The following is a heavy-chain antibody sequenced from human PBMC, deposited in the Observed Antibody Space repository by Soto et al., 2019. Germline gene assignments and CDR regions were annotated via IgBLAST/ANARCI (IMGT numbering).Heavy chain of an antibody. Sequence: ASVKVSCKASGYMFTGYYLHWVRQAPGQGREWMGWINTNSDVTNYAQNFQGRVTMTRDTSTSTADMELSRLTSDDTAVYYCAREVPYFDTRGLDPRGQGNLVTV. J-gene: IGHJ5*02. CDR2: INTNSDVT. CDR1: GYMFTGYY. CDR3: AREVPYFDTRGLDP. V-gene: IGHV1-2*02. D-gene: IGHD3-22*01.